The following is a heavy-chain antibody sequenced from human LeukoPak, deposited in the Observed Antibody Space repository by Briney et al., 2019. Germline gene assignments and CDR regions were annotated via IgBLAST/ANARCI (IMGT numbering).Heavy chain of an antibody. Sequence: GRSLRLSCAASGFTFSSYGMHWVRQAPGKGLEWVAVISYDGSNKYYADSVKGRFTISRDNSKNTLYLQMNSLRAEDTAVYYCARGYYYDSSGYYHFDYWGQGTLVTVSP. V-gene: IGHV3-30*03. J-gene: IGHJ4*02. CDR1: GFTFSSYG. CDR3: ARGYYYDSSGYYHFDY. CDR2: ISYDGSNK. D-gene: IGHD3-22*01.